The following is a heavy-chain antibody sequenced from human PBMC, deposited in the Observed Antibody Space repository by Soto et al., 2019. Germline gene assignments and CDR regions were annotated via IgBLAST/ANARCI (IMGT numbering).Heavy chain of an antibody. J-gene: IGHJ6*02. Sequence: QVQLVQSGAEVKKPGSSVKVSCKASGGTFSSYAISWVRQAPGQGLEWMGGIIPIFGTANYAQKFQGRVTIPADESTSTAYMELSSLRSEDTAVYYCARAGFLEWLPITRYYYYYGMDVWGQGTTVTVSS. CDR3: ARAGFLEWLPITRYYYYYGMDV. CDR1: GGTFSSYA. D-gene: IGHD3-3*01. CDR2: IIPIFGTA. V-gene: IGHV1-69*01.